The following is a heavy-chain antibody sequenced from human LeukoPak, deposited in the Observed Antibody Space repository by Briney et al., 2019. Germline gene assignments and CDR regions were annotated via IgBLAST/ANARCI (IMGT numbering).Heavy chain of an antibody. CDR3: ARDRRDTAMVTNGNWFDP. CDR2: ISSSGSTI. Sequence: PGGSLRLSCAASGFTFGSYEMNWVRQAPGKGLEWVSYISSSGSTIYYADSVKGRFTISRDNAKNSLYLQMNSLRAEDTAVYYCARDRRDTAMVTNGNWFDPWGQGTLVTVSS. V-gene: IGHV3-48*03. CDR1: GFTFGSYE. D-gene: IGHD5-18*01. J-gene: IGHJ5*02.